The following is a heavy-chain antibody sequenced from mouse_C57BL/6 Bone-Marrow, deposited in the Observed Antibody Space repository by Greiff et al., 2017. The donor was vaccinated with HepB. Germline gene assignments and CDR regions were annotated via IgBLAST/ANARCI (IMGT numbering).Heavy chain of an antibody. CDR2: ISSGGDYI. J-gene: IGHJ1*03. CDR1: GFTFSSYA. D-gene: IGHD1-1*01. V-gene: IGHV5-9-1*02. Sequence: EVMLVESGEGLVKPGGSLKLSCAASGFTFSSYAMSWVRQTPEKRLEWVAYISSGGDYIYYADTVKGRFTISRDNARNTLYLQLSSRKSEDTAMYYCTRDRPYYYGSSWYFDVWGTGTTVTVSS. CDR3: TRDRPYYYGSSWYFDV.